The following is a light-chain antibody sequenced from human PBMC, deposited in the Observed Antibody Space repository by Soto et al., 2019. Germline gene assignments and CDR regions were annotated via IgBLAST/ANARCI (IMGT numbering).Light chain of an antibody. Sequence: QSVLTQPASVSGSPGQSITISCTGTSSDVGGYNHVSWYQHSPGKAPKLILFAVSDRHSGVSHRFSGSKSGNTASLTISGLQAEDEADDYCCSYTSLSTVVFGVGTKLTVL. CDR3: CSYTSLSTVV. CDR2: AVS. V-gene: IGLV2-14*01. CDR1: SSDVGGYNH. J-gene: IGLJ2*01.